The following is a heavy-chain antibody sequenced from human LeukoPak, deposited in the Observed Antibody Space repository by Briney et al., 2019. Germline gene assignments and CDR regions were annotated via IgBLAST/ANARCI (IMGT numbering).Heavy chain of an antibody. D-gene: IGHD6-19*01. V-gene: IGHV3-30*02. J-gene: IGHJ4*02. Sequence: GGSLRLSCAASGFTFSSYGMHWVRQAPGKGLEWVAFIRYDGSNKYYADSVKARFTLSRDNSKNTMYLQMNTLRAEDTAVYYCATGYSSGWYGRLDYWGQGTLVTVSS. CDR3: ATGYSSGWYGRLDY. CDR2: IRYDGSNK. CDR1: GFTFSSYG.